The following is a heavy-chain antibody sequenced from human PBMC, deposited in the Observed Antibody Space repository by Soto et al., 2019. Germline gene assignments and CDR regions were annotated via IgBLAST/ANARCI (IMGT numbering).Heavy chain of an antibody. V-gene: IGHV3-48*02. CDR2: ISSSSSTI. Sequence: EVQLVESGGGLVQPGGSLRLSCAASGFTFSSYSMNWVRQAPGKGLEWVSYISSSSSTIYYADSVQGRFTISRDNAKNSLYLQMNSLRDEDTAVYYCARDNGVLLWFGELSDYYYGMDVWGQGTTVTVSS. CDR1: GFTFSSYS. D-gene: IGHD3-10*01. J-gene: IGHJ6*02. CDR3: ARDNGVLLWFGELSDYYYGMDV.